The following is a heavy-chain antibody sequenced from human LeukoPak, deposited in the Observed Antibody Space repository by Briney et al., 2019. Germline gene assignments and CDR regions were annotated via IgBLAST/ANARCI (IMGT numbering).Heavy chain of an antibody. J-gene: IGHJ6*02. CDR3: ARDGGSRWSINYYYGMDV. D-gene: IGHD4-23*01. Sequence: ASVKVSCKASGYTFTSYGISWVRQAPGQGLEWMGRISAYNGNTNYTQMLQGRVTMTTDISTSTTYMELRSLRSDDTAVYYCARDGGSRWSINYYYGMDVWGQGTTVTVSS. CDR2: ISAYNGNT. V-gene: IGHV1-18*01. CDR1: GYTFTSYG.